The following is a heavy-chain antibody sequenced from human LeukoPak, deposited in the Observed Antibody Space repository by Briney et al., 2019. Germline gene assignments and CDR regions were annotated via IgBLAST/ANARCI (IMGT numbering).Heavy chain of an antibody. Sequence: GASVKVSCKASGYTFTNYGISWVRQAPGQGLEWMGWISVYNGNTNYAQKLQGRVTMTTATSTRTAYMELRSLRSDDTAVYYCARVVGLTGYSSSWYSGYYYYMDVWGKGTTVTISS. CDR2: ISVYNGNT. D-gene: IGHD6-13*01. J-gene: IGHJ6*03. CDR3: ARVVGLTGYSSSWYSGYYYYMDV. CDR1: GYTFTNYG. V-gene: IGHV1-18*01.